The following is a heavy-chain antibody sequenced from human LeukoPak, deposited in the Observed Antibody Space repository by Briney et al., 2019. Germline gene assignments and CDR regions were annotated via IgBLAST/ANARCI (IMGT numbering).Heavy chain of an antibody. D-gene: IGHD3-22*01. CDR2: IKQDGSEK. Sequence: PSETLSLTCTVSGGSISSYYWSWIRQPPGKGLEWVANIKQDGSEKYYVDSVKGRFTISRDNAKNSLYLQMNSLRAEDTAVYYCARVEGYYDSSVGYWGQGTLVTVSS. J-gene: IGHJ4*02. CDR3: ARVEGYYDSSVGY. V-gene: IGHV3-7*01. CDR1: GGSISSYY.